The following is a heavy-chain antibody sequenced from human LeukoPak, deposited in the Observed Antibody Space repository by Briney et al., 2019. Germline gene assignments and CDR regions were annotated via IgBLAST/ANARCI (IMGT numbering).Heavy chain of an antibody. J-gene: IGHJ4*02. CDR2: IRYDGSDH. CDR1: GFTFSRYG. CDR3: ALDPTQSGYDLYY. D-gene: IGHD5-12*01. Sequence: GGSLRLSCAGSGFTFSRYGIHWVRQAPGKGLEWVALIRYDGSDHWYGDPAKGRFTISRDNSKDTVYLQMNSLRAEDTAVYYCALDPTQSGYDLYYWGQGTLVTVSS. V-gene: IGHV3-30*02.